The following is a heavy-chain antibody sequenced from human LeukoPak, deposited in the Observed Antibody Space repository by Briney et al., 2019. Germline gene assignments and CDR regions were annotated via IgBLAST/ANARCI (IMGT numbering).Heavy chain of an antibody. CDR1: GGSISSYY. V-gene: IGHV4-59*08. J-gene: IGHJ4*02. D-gene: IGHD4-23*01. CDR2: IYYSGST. Sequence: SETLSLTCTVPGGSISSYYWSWIRQPPGKGLEWIGYIYYSGSTNYNPSLKSRVTISVDTSKNQFSLKLSSVTAADTAVYYCARHDDYGGNLGYWGQGTLVTVSS. CDR3: ARHDDYGGNLGY.